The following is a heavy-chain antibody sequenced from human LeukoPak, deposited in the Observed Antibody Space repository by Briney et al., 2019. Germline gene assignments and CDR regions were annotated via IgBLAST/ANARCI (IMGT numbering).Heavy chain of an antibody. CDR3: AREPSSYYDSFYFDY. D-gene: IGHD3-22*01. CDR1: GFTFSSYG. J-gene: IGHJ4*02. Sequence: GGSLRLSCAASGFTFSSYGMHWVRQAPGKGLEWVAVISYDGSNKYYADSVKGRFTISRDNSKNTLYLRMNSLRAEDTAVYYCAREPSSYYDSFYFDYWGQGTLVTVSS. V-gene: IGHV3-30*03. CDR2: ISYDGSNK.